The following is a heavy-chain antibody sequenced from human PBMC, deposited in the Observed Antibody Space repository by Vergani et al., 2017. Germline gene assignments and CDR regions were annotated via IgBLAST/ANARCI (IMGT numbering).Heavy chain of an antibody. CDR1: GYTFTSYG. D-gene: IGHD3-22*01. CDR2: ISAYNGNT. CDR3: ARGVYHSPAGGALDI. Sequence: QVQLVQSGAELKKPGTSVKVSCKASGYTFTSYGISWVRQAPGQGLEWMGWISAYNGNTNYAQNLQGRVTITTDTSTSTAYMELRSLRADDTAVYYGARGVYHSPAGGALDIWGQGTMVTVSS. J-gene: IGHJ3*02. V-gene: IGHV1-18*01.